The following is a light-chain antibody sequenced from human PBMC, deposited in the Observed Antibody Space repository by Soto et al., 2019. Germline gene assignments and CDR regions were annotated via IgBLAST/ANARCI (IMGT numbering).Light chain of an antibody. Sequence: EIVLTQSPGTLSLSPGERATLSCRASQTVTSSYLAWYQQKPGQAPRLLIYGASSRATGIPDRFSGSGSGTDFTLTIGRLEPEDFAVYYCQQYVTSPTTFGQGTKVEIK. V-gene: IGKV3-20*01. CDR2: GAS. CDR1: QTVTSSY. J-gene: IGKJ1*01. CDR3: QQYVTSPTT.